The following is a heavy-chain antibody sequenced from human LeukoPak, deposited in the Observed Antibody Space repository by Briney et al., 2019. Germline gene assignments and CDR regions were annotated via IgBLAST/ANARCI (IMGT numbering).Heavy chain of an antibody. CDR3: ARSRGSYDYVWGIQPDSLFDY. J-gene: IGHJ4*02. V-gene: IGHV3-7*01. Sequence: GGSLRLSCAASGFTFSSYWMSWVRQAPGKGLEWVANIKQDGSEKYNVDSVKGRFTISRDNAKNSLYLQMNSLRAEDTAVYYCARSRGSYDYVWGIQPDSLFDYWGQGTLVTVSS. D-gene: IGHD3-16*01. CDR2: IKQDGSEK. CDR1: GFTFSSYW.